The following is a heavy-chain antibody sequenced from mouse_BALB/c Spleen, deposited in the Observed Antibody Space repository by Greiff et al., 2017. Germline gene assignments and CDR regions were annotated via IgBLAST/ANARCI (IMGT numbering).Heavy chain of an antibody. CDR1: GYTFTSYY. CDR2: INPSNGGT. V-gene: IGHV1S81*02. J-gene: IGHJ3*01. D-gene: IGHD3-1*01. CDR3: TRRLEARAEAWFAY. Sequence: VQLVESGAELVKPGASVKLSCKASGYTFTSYYMYWVKQRPGQGLEWIGEINPSNGGTNFNEKFKSKATLTVDKSSSTAYMQLSSLTSEDSAVYYCTRRLEARAEAWFAYWGQGTLVTVSA.